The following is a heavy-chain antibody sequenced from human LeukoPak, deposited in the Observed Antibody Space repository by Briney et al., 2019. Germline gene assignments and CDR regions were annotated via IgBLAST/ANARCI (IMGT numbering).Heavy chain of an antibody. J-gene: IGHJ4*02. CDR1: GFTFSSYS. CDR2: TSSSSSYI. V-gene: IGHV3-21*01. CDR3: ARDLGYCSGGSCFSHFLSDY. Sequence: GGSLRLSCAASGFTFSSYSMNWVRQAPGKGLEWVSSTSSSSSYIYYADSVKGRFTISRDNAKNSLYLQMNSLRAEDTAVYYCARDLGYCSGGSCFSHFLSDYWGQGTLVTVSS. D-gene: IGHD2-15*01.